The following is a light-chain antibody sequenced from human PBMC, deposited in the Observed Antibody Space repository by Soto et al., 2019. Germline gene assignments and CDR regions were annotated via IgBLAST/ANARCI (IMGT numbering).Light chain of an antibody. CDR2: EVS. CDR1: SSDVGGCEF. V-gene: IGLV2-8*01. Sequence: QSVLTQPPSASGSPGQSVTISCTGTSSDVGGCEFVSWYQQYPGKAPKLIIYEVSKRPSGVPDRFSGSKSGNTASLTVSGLQAEDEADYYFSSYAGSNNWVFGGGTKLTVL. J-gene: IGLJ3*02. CDR3: SSYAGSNNWV.